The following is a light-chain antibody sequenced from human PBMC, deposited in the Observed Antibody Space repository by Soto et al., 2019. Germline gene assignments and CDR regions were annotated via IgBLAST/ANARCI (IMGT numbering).Light chain of an antibody. J-gene: IGLJ2*01. CDR2: EVV. CDR1: SSDVGGYNY. Sequence: QSALTQPPSASGSPGQSVTISCTGTSSDVGGYNYVSWYQQHPGKDPKVMNYEVVKRRSGVPDRFSGSKSGNTASLTVSGLQAEDEADYYCSSYAGSNNLIFGGGTKLTVL. V-gene: IGLV2-8*01. CDR3: SSYAGSNNLI.